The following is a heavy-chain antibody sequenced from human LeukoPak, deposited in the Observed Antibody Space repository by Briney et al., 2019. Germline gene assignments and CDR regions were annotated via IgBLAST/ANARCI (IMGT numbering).Heavy chain of an antibody. CDR1: GFTFSSYS. J-gene: IGHJ4*02. D-gene: IGHD6-19*01. CDR3: ARDSSGWSVNFDY. CDR2: ISSSSSYI. Sequence: GGSLRLSCAASGFTFSSYSMNWARQAPGKGLEWVSSISSSSSYIYYADSVKGRFTISRDNAKNSLYLQMNSLRAEDTAVYYCARDSSGWSVNFDYWGQGTLVTVSS. V-gene: IGHV3-21*01.